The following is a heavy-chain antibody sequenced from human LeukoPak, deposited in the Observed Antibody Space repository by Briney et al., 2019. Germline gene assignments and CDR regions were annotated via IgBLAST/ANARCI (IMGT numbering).Heavy chain of an antibody. CDR3: ARGISDYGDYFDY. CDR1: GGSISSGDYY. CDR2: IYYSGST. V-gene: IGHV4-31*03. D-gene: IGHD4-17*01. Sequence: SQTLSLTCTVSGGSISSGDYYWSWIRQHPGKGLEWIGYIYYSGSTYYDPSLKSRVTISVDTSKNQFSLKLSSVTAADTAVYYCARGISDYGDYFDYWGQGTLVTVSS. J-gene: IGHJ4*02.